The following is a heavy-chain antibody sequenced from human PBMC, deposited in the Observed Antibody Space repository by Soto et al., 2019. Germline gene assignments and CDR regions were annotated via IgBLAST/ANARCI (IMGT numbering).Heavy chain of an antibody. Sequence: QVQLVQSGTELMKPEASVRVSCKTSGYSFTDSHIHWVRQASGQGLEWLGWINPKSGDTYYPQKFQGQNTMTRDTSLSTAYMDLTNLTSDDTAVYYCERDPPRYFSSTPEGAGLWGQGTLVTVSS. V-gene: IGHV1-2*02. CDR2: INPKSGDT. CDR3: ERDPPRYFSSTPEGAGL. J-gene: IGHJ4*02. D-gene: IGHD2-21*01. CDR1: GYSFTDSH.